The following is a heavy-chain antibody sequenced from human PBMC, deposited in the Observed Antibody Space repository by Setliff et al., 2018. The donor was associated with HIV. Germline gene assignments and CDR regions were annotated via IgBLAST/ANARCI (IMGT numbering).Heavy chain of an antibody. Sequence: ASVKVSCKASGYTFTSYYLHWVRQAPGQGLEWMGLINPSGGSTTYAQKFMGRVTLTRDTSTSTVYMELSSLRSEDTAVYYCARDGLQTNGPYYYYMDVWGKGTTVTVSS. CDR2: INPSGGST. J-gene: IGHJ6*03. CDR1: GYTFTSYY. CDR3: ARDGLQTNGPYYYYMDV. D-gene: IGHD5-12*01. V-gene: IGHV1-46*01.